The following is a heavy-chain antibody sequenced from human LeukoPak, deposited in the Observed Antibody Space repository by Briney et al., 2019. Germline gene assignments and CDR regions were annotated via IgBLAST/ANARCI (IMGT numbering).Heavy chain of an antibody. CDR2: ISYDGGNK. J-gene: IGHJ3*02. CDR1: GFTFSSYA. Sequence: GGSLRLSCAASGFTFSSYAMHWVRQAPGKGLEWVAVISYDGGNKYYADSVKGRFTISRDNPKNTLYLQMNSLRAEDTAVYYCAREVTDAFDIWGQGTMVTVAS. V-gene: IGHV3-30-3*01. CDR3: AREVTDAFDI.